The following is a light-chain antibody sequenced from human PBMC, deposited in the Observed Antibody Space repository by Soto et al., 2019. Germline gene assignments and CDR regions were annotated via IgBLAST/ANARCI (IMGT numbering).Light chain of an antibody. Sequence: QSALTQPPSASGSPGQSVAIYCTGTSSDVGGYNYVSWYQQHPGKAPKLMIYEVNKRPSGVPDRFSGSKSGNTASLTVSGRQAEDEADYYCSSYAGSSNVFGTGTKLTVL. CDR1: SSDVGGYNY. CDR3: SSYAGSSNV. V-gene: IGLV2-8*01. J-gene: IGLJ1*01. CDR2: EVN.